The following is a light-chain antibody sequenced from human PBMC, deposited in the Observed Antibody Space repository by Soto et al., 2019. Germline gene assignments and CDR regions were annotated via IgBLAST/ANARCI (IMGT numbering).Light chain of an antibody. J-gene: IGLJ2*01. CDR1: SNDVGGYNY. V-gene: IGLV2-8*01. Sequence: QSALTQPPSASGSPGQSVTISCTGTSNDVGGYNYVSWYQQHPGKAPKLMIYEVTKRPSGVPDRFSGPKSGNTASLTVSGLQAEDEADYYCSSYAGSNSVVFGGGTKLTVL. CDR2: EVT. CDR3: SSYAGSNSVV.